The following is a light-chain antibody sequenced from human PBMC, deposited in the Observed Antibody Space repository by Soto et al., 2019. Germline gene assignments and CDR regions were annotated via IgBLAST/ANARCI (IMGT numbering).Light chain of an antibody. CDR2: GES. V-gene: IGKV3-20*01. Sequence: VLTQSPGTLSLSPGESATLSCRGSQSVSSSYLAWYQQKTGQAPRLLIYGESSRATGIPDRFSGSGSGTDLNLTISRLEPEDFAVYYCQQYNNWPRTFGQGTKVDIK. CDR3: QQYNNWPRT. CDR1: QSVSSSY. J-gene: IGKJ1*01.